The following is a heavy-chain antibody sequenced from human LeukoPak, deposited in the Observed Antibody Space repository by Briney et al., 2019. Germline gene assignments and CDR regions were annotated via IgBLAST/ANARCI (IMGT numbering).Heavy chain of an antibody. V-gene: IGHV4-34*01. D-gene: IGHD3-3*01. CDR3: ARRERNYDFSGYYMDV. Sequence: SETLSLTCAVYGGSFSGYYWSWIRQPPGKGLEWIGEINHSGSTNYNPSLKSRVTISVDTSKNQFSLKLSSVTAADTAVYYCARRERNYDFSGYYMDVWGKGTTVTVSS. CDR1: GGSFSGYY. J-gene: IGHJ6*03. CDR2: INHSGST.